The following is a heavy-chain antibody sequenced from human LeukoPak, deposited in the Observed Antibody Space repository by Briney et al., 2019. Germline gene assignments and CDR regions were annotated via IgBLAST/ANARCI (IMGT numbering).Heavy chain of an antibody. Sequence: ASVKVSCKASGYTFASYDINWVRQSTGQALGWRGWMNPNSGNTGHEQKFQDRVTMTRNTSISTAYMELSRLRSEDTAVYYCARLPYKIAAAGKRRLDNWFDPWGQGTLVTVSS. CDR3: ARLPYKIAAAGKRRLDNWFDP. J-gene: IGHJ5*02. CDR2: MNPNSGNT. CDR1: GYTFASYD. V-gene: IGHV1-8*01. D-gene: IGHD6-13*01.